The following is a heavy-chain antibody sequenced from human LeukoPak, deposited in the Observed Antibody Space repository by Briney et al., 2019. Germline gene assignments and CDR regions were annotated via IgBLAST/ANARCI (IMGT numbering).Heavy chain of an antibody. D-gene: IGHD3-3*01. Sequence: GGSLRLSCAASGFTFSSYSTNWVRQAPGKGLEWVSYISSSSSTIYYADSVKGRFTISRDNAKNSLYLQMDSLRVDDTAIYYCVRRDFWSGPTFDYWGQGILVTVSS. CDR3: VRRDFWSGPTFDY. CDR1: GFTFSSYS. V-gene: IGHV3-48*04. J-gene: IGHJ4*02. CDR2: ISSSSSTI.